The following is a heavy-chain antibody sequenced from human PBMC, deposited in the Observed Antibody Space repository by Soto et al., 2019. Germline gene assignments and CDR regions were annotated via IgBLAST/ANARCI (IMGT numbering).Heavy chain of an antibody. CDR1: GGPFPNGGYS. CDR3: ARGDSQVSSVFDY. D-gene: IGHD3-16*01. J-gene: IGHJ4*02. V-gene: IGHV4-31*03. CDR2: THYSGDT. Sequence: SETLSLTCTVSGGPFPNGGYSWSWIRQEPGKGLEWIGYTHYSGDTSYNPSLRRRVTISTDTSKTQFSLRLRSVTSADTAVYYCARGDSQVSSVFDYWGQGMLVTVS.